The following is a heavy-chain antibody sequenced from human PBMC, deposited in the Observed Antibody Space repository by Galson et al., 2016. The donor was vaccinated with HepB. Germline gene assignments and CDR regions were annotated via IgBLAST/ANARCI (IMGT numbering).Heavy chain of an antibody. CDR2: IKCDGSEK. CDR1: GFTFSSYG. D-gene: IGHD6-13*01. CDR3: ARDLIAAAGRTFYYYYYYMDV. Sequence: SLRLSCAASGFTFSSYGMHWVCQAPEKGLEWVADIKCDGSEKYYVDSVKGRLTISRDNTKNSLYLQMNSLRAEDTAVYYCARDLIAAAGRTFYYYYYYMDVWGKGTTVTVSS. V-gene: IGHV3-52*01. J-gene: IGHJ6*03.